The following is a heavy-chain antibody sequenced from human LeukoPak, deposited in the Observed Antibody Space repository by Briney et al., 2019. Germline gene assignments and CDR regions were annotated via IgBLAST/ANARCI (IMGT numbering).Heavy chain of an antibody. J-gene: IGHJ6*02. D-gene: IGHD3-10*01. CDR2: INHSGST. Sequence: SVTLSLTCAVYGGSFSGYYWSWIRQPPGKGLEWIGEINHSGSTNYNPSLKSRVTISVDTSKNQFSLKLSSVTAADTAVYYCARAPHYYGSGSYYKPQYYYGMDVWGQGTTVTVSS. V-gene: IGHV4-34*01. CDR1: GGSFSGYY. CDR3: ARAPHYYGSGSYYKPQYYYGMDV.